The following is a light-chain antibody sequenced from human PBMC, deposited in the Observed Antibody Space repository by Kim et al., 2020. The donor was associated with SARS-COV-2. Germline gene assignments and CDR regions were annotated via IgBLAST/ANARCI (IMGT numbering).Light chain of an antibody. Sequence: SVGDRVTITCQASQDISNYLNWYQQKPGKAPKLLIYDASNLETGVPSRFSGSGSGTDFTFTISSLQPEDIATYYCQQYDNLHRLTFGPGTKVDIK. J-gene: IGKJ3*01. V-gene: IGKV1-33*01. CDR2: DAS. CDR3: QQYDNLHRLT. CDR1: QDISNY.